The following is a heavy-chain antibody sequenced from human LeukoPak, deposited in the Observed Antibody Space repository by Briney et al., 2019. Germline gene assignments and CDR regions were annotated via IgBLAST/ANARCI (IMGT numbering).Heavy chain of an antibody. CDR3: ARRRCSSTSCYAYRVVVNWFDP. J-gene: IGHJ5*02. Sequence: SETLSLTCAVYGGSFSGYYWSWIRQPPGKGLEWIGEINHSGSTNYNPSLKSRVAISVDTSKNQFSLKLSSVTAADTAVYYCARRRCSSTSCYAYRVVVNWFDPWGQGTLVTVSS. D-gene: IGHD2-2*01. V-gene: IGHV4-34*01. CDR1: GGSFSGYY. CDR2: INHSGST.